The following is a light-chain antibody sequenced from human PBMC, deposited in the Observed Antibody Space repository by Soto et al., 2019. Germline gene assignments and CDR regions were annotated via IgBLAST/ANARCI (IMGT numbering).Light chain of an antibody. V-gene: IGKV3-20*01. CDR1: QTVNSAY. CDR3: QQYGSLPYT. CDR2: RTS. Sequence: ENVLTQSPDTLPLSPGERVTLSCRASQTVNSAYFAWHQQKPGQAPRLLIYRTSSRATGIPDRFSGSGSGTDFTLTISRLEPEDFAVYYCQQYGSLPYTFGQGTKLEIK. J-gene: IGKJ2*01.